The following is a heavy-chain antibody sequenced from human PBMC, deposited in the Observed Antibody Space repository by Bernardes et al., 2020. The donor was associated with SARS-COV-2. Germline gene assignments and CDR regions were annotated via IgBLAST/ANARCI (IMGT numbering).Heavy chain of an antibody. Sequence: ASMKVSCKASGYTFTSYAMHWVRQAPGQRLEWMGWINAGNGNTKYSQKFQGRVTITRDTSASTAYMELSSLRSEDTAVYYCARFFLRHTHPYYYYGMDVWGQGTTVTVSS. CDR3: ARFFLRHTHPYYYYGMDV. V-gene: IGHV1-3*01. CDR1: GYTFTSYA. J-gene: IGHJ6*02. CDR2: INAGNGNT. D-gene: IGHD3-3*01.